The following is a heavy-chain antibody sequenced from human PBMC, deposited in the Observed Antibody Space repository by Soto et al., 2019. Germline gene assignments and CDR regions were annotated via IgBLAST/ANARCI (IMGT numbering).Heavy chain of an antibody. CDR2: IYYSGST. D-gene: IGHD3-9*01. CDR1: GGSISSGDYY. Sequence: LSLTCTVSGGSISSGDYYWSWIRQPPGKGLEWIGYIYYSGSTYYNPSLKSRVTISVDTSKNQFSLKLSSVTAADTAVYYCARGLTNLNWFDPWGQGTLVTVS. CDR3: ARGLTNLNWFDP. V-gene: IGHV4-30-4*01. J-gene: IGHJ5*02.